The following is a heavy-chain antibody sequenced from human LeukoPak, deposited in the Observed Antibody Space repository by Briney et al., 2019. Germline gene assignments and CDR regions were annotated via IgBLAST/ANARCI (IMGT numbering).Heavy chain of an antibody. CDR2: IYHSGST. V-gene: IGHV4-38-2*02. CDR1: GYSISSGYY. J-gene: IGHJ4*02. CDR3: AGWHSSSRYFDY. D-gene: IGHD6-6*01. Sequence: PETLSLTCTVSGYSISSGYYWGWIRQPPGKGLEWIGSIYHSGSTYYNPSLKSRVTISVDTSKNQFSLKLSSVTAADTAVYYFAGWHSSSRYFDYWGQGTQVTVSS.